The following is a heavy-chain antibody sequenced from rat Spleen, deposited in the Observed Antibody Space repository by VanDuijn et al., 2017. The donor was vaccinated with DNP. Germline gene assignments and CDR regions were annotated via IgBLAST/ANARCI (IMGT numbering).Heavy chain of an antibody. J-gene: IGHJ2*01. CDR3: ARRTIRDYYNGGPFDY. D-gene: IGHD1-1*01. V-gene: IGHV5-19*01. Sequence: EVQLVESGGGLVQPGRSLKLSCAASGFTFRDYGMHWIRQAPTKGLEWVASISPSGGDTYYRDSVKGRFTISRDNAKSTLYLQMNSLRSEDTAIYYCARRTIRDYYNGGPFDYWGQGVMVTVSS. CDR2: ISPSGGDT. CDR1: GFTFRDYG.